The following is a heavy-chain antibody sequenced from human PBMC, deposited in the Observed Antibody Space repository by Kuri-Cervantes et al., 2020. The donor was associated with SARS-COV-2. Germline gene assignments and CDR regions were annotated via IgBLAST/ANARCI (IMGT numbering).Heavy chain of an antibody. Sequence: GGSLRLSCSASGFTFSTYWMSWVRQAPGKGLEWVASIKQDGSEKYYVDSVKGRFTISRDNAKNSLYLQMNSLRAEDTAVYYCARETYYYDSSGYEASEFDYWGQGTLVTVSS. CDR2: IKQDGSEK. V-gene: IGHV3-7*03. J-gene: IGHJ4*02. CDR1: GFTFSTYW. D-gene: IGHD3-22*01. CDR3: ARETYYYDSSGYEASEFDY.